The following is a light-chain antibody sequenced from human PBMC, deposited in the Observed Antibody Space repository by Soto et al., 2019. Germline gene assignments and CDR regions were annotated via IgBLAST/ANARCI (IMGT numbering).Light chain of an antibody. CDR2: GAS. J-gene: IGKJ4*01. Sequence: EIVMTQSPATLSVSPGGRATLSCRASESVNRNLAWYQPRPGQSPRLLLYGASTRATGTPARFSGRGSETEVTLTITSLQSDDFALYFCQHYNNWPLTFGGGTKVEIK. CDR1: ESVNRN. CDR3: QHYNNWPLT. V-gene: IGKV3-15*01.